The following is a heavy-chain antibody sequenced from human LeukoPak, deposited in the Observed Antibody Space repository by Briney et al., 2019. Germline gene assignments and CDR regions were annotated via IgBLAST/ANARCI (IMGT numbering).Heavy chain of an antibody. CDR3: VRDFDYNFDY. CDR2: ISSSSSNI. CDR1: GFSFSSYS. V-gene: IGHV3-48*02. D-gene: IGHD4-11*01. Sequence: GGSLRLSCVASGFSFSSYSMNWVRQAPGKGLEWVSYISSSSSNIYYADSVRGRFTISRDNAKNSLYLEMNSLRDEDTAVYYCVRDFDYNFDYWGQGALVTVSS. J-gene: IGHJ4*02.